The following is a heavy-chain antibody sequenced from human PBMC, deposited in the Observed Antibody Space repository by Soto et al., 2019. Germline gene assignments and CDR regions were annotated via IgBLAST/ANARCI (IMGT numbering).Heavy chain of an antibody. J-gene: IGHJ4*02. V-gene: IGHV4-59*01. CDR2: VYHTGRT. Sequence: SETLSLTCSVSTDSMRTYCWTWIRQSPRKGLEWIGHVYHTGRTKYNPSLESRVTISLDMSKKQFSLQLTSVTAADTAVYYCARDDTTGLLDFWGQGTLVTVSS. CDR1: TDSMRTYC. D-gene: IGHD4-17*01. CDR3: ARDDTTGLLDF.